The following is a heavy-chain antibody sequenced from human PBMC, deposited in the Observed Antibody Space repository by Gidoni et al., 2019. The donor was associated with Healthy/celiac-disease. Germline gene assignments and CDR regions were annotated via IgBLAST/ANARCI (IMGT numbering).Heavy chain of an antibody. CDR3: ARDLVTIFGGGYYYGMDV. Sequence: QVQLVQSGAEVKKPGASVKVSCKASGYPFTGYYMHWVRQAPGQGLEWMGWINPNSGGTNYAQKFQGRVTMTRDTSISTAYMELSRLRSDDTAVYYCARDLVTIFGGGYYYGMDVWGQGTTVTVSS. J-gene: IGHJ6*02. CDR1: GYPFTGYY. V-gene: IGHV1-2*02. D-gene: IGHD3-3*01. CDR2: INPNSGGT.